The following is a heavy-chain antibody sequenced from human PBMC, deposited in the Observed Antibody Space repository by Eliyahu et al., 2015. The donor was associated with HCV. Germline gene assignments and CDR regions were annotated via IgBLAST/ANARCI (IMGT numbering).Heavy chain of an antibody. D-gene: IGHD3-22*01. CDR3: TRGPETQSSYYYNY. CDR1: GGTFSRYS. J-gene: IGHJ4*02. V-gene: IGHV1-69*01. Sequence: QVQLVQSGAEVKKPGSSVKVSCKASGGTFSRYSIDWVRQAPGQGLEWMGGIIPMFGTPNYAQKFQGRVTITADESTSTANMELSSLSSEDTAIYYCTRGPETQSSYYYNYWGQGTLVSVSS. CDR2: IIPMFGTP.